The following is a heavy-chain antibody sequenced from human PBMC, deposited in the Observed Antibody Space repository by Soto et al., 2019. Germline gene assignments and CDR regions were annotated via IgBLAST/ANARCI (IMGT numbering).Heavy chain of an antibody. Sequence: GGSLRLSCAASGFTFSSFEMNWVRQAPGKGLEWISYISSSGSIIYYADSVKGRFTISRDNAKNSLYLHMNSLRAEDTAIYYCANVYDWHANFYYGMDVWGQGTTVTVYS. CDR2: ISSSGSII. CDR3: ANVYDWHANFYYGMDV. J-gene: IGHJ6*02. CDR1: GFTFSSFE. V-gene: IGHV3-48*03. D-gene: IGHD1-20*01.